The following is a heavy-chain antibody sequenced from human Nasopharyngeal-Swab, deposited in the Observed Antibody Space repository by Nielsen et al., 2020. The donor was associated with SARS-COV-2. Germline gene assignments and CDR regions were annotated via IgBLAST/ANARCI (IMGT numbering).Heavy chain of an antibody. J-gene: IGHJ6*03. Sequence: SQTLSLTCAISGDSVSSSSAAWYWIRQSPSRGLVWLGRTYYRSNWHNDYAVSVKSRITINTDTSKNQFSLHLNSVTPEDTAVYYCARARGAYGDYYYYYYTDVWGKGTTVTVSS. V-gene: IGHV6-1*01. D-gene: IGHD4-17*01. CDR2: TYYRSNWHN. CDR3: ARARGAYGDYYYYYYTDV. CDR1: GDSVSSSSAA.